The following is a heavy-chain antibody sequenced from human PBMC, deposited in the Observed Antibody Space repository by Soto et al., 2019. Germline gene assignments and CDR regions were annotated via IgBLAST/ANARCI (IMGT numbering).Heavy chain of an antibody. CDR3: ARGGGSSVVVVAATPYDY. Sequence: SETLSLTCAVYGGSFSGYYWSWIRQPPGKGLEWIGEINHSGSTNYNPSLKSRVTISVDTSKNQFSLKLSSVTAADTAVYYCARGGGSSVVVVAATPYDYWGQGTLVTVSS. V-gene: IGHV4-34*01. D-gene: IGHD2-15*01. CDR2: INHSGST. CDR1: GGSFSGYY. J-gene: IGHJ4*02.